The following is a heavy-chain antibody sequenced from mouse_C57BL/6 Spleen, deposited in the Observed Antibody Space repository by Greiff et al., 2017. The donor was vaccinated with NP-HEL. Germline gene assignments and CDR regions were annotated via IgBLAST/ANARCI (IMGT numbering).Heavy chain of an antibody. Sequence: VQLQESGAELVKPGASVKISCTASGYAFSSYWMNWVKQRPGKGLEWIGKIYPGDGDTNYNGKFKGMATLTADKSSSTDYMQLSSLTSEDSEVYFCARDTNGDDAMDYWGQGTSVTVSS. CDR1: GYAFSSYW. V-gene: IGHV1-80*01. CDR3: ARDTNGDDAMDY. D-gene: IGHD4-1*01. CDR2: IYPGDGDT. J-gene: IGHJ4*01.